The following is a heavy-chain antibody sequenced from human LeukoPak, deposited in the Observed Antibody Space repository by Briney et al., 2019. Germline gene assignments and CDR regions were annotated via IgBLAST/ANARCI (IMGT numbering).Heavy chain of an antibody. CDR2: MNPNSGNT. D-gene: IGHD2-2*02. V-gene: IGHV1-8*03. Sequence: GASVKVSCKASGYTFTSYDINWVRQATGQGLEWMGWMNPNSGNTGYAQKFQGRVTITRNTSISTAYMELSSLRSEDTAVYYCTICSSTSCYNGDDAFDIWGQGTMVTVSS. J-gene: IGHJ3*02. CDR1: GYTFTSYD. CDR3: TICSSTSCYNGDDAFDI.